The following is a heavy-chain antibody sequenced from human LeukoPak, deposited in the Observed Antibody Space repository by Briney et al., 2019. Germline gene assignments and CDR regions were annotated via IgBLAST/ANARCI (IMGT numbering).Heavy chain of an antibody. CDR2: ISGDGGST. D-gene: IGHD6-13*01. CDR1: GFTFDDYA. Sequence: PGGSLRLSCAASGFTFDDYAMHWVRQAPGKGLEWVSLISGDGGSTYYADSVKGRFTISRDNGKNSLYLQMNSLRTEDTALYYCAKAGGGHSSSWYHYYYYMDVWGKGTTVTVSS. CDR3: AKAGGGHSSSWYHYYYYMDV. V-gene: IGHV3-43*02. J-gene: IGHJ6*03.